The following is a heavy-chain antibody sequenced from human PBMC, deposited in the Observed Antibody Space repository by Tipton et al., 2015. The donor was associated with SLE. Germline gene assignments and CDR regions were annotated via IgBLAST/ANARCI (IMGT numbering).Heavy chain of an antibody. D-gene: IGHD3-22*01. J-gene: IGHJ4*02. CDR1: GGSISSHY. Sequence: TLSLTCTVSGGSISSHYWSWIRQPPGKGLEWIGYIYYSGSTNYNPSLKSRVTISVDTSKNQFSLKLSSVTAADTAVYYCARVRGYSSGYPWYFDYWGQGTLVTVSS. V-gene: IGHV4-59*11. CDR2: IYYSGST. CDR3: ARVRGYSSGYPWYFDY.